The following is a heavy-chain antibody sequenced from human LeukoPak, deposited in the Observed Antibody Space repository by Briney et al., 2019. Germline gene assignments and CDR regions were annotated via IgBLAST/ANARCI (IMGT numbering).Heavy chain of an antibody. CDR2: ISGSGGST. V-gene: IGHV3-23*01. CDR3: AKDRRLGGVIATAFDI. J-gene: IGHJ3*02. D-gene: IGHD3-16*02. Sequence: GGSLRLSCAASGFTFSSYAMSWVRQAPGKGLEWVSGISGSGGSTYYADSVKGRFTISRDNSKNTLYLQMNSLRAEDTAVYYCAKDRRLGGVIATAFDIWGQGTMVTVSS. CDR1: GFTFSSYA.